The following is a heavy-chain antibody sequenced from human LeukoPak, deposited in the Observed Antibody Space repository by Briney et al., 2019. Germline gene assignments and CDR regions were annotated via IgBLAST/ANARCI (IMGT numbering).Heavy chain of an antibody. J-gene: IGHJ3*02. CDR2: ISSSSSYI. V-gene: IGHV3-21*01. D-gene: IGHD3-3*01. CDR3: ARTSSMDSYYDFWSGYLLPDAFDI. Sequence: GGSLRLSCAASGFTFSSYSMNWVRQAPGKGLEWVSSISSSSSYIYYADSVKGRFTISRDNAKNSLCLQMNSLRAEDTAVYYCARTSSMDSYYDFWSGYLLPDAFDIWGQGTMVTVSS. CDR1: GFTFSSYS.